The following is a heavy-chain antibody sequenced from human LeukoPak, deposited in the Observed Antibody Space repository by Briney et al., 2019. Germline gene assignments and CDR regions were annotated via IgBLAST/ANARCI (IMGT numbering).Heavy chain of an antibody. CDR2: IYHSGST. D-gene: IGHD3-10*01. J-gene: IGHJ5*02. V-gene: IGHV4-4*02. CDR1: GGSISSGNW. Sequence: SETLSLTCAVSGGSISSGNWWNWVRQSPGKGLEWIGDIYHSGSTNYNPSLKSRVTISVDTSKNQFSLKLSSVTAADTAVCYCASGGRYGSDINWFDPWGQGTLVTVSS. CDR3: ASGGRYGSDINWFDP.